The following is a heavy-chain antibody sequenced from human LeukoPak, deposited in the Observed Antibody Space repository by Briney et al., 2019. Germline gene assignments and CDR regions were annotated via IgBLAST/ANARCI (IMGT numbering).Heavy chain of an antibody. J-gene: IGHJ6*03. D-gene: IGHD5-24*01. CDR3: ARLSWGRDNYYYYMDV. Sequence: SETLSLTCAVYGGSFSGYYWSWIRQPPGKGLEWIGEINHSGSTNYNPSLESRVSMSVDTSKNHFSLKLTSVLAADTALYSCARLSWGRDNYYYYMDVWATGTSVIISS. V-gene: IGHV4-34*01. CDR1: GGSFSGYY. CDR2: INHSGST.